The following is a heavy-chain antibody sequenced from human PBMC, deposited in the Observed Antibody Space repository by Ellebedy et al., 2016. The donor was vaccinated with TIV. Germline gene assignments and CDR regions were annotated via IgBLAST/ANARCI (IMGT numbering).Heavy chain of an antibody. Sequence: MPSETLSLTCAVSGHSISSNNWWGWIRQPPGEGLEWIGYIYYTGSIYYNPSLKSRVTMSIDTSKNQFSLKLSSVTAADTAVYYCASPTRGYTHGFDYWGQGLLVTVSS. CDR1: GHSISSNNW. V-gene: IGHV4-28*05. CDR3: ASPTRGYTHGFDY. J-gene: IGHJ4*02. CDR2: IYYTGSI. D-gene: IGHD5-18*01.